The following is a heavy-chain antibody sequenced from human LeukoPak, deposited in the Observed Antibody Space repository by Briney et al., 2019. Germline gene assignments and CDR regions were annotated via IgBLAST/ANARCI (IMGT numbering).Heavy chain of an antibody. V-gene: IGHV4-39*07. Sequence: PSETLSLTCTVSGGSISSSNYYWGWIRQPPGKGLEWIGNIFYSGSTHYNPSLKSRVAISVDTSTNQFSLRLRSVSAADTAVYYCARLSTPVENSGHHLDYWGQGTLVTVFS. CDR1: GGSISSSNYY. D-gene: IGHD1-26*01. J-gene: IGHJ4*02. CDR2: IFYSGST. CDR3: ARLSTPVENSGHHLDY.